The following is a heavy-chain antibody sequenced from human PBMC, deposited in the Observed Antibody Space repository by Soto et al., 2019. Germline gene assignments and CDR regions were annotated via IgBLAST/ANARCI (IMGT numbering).Heavy chain of an antibody. Sequence: VSGGSVSTGMKYWGWVRQPPGKALEFIGYMYKTGETLLNSSLKSRVTLSMETSKNQFSLTLSSVTAADTAVYFCMKAHESGDFLGMSVWGPGTTVTVSS. D-gene: IGHD3-10*01. CDR3: MKAHESGDFLGMSV. J-gene: IGHJ6*02. CDR2: MYKTGET. CDR1: GGSVSTGMKY. V-gene: IGHV4-61*01.